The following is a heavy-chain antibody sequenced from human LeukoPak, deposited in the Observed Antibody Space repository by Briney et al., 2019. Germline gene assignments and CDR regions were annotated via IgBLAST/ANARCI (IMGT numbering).Heavy chain of an antibody. CDR2: INPNSGGT. CDR1: GYTFTGYY. J-gene: IGHJ6*03. Sequence: ASVKVSCKASGYTFTGYYMHWVRQAPGQGLEWMGWINPNSGGTNYAQRFQGRVTMTRDTSISTAYMELSSLRSEDTAVYYCARGFTYYYDSSKRPGYYYYYMDVWGKGTTVTVSS. V-gene: IGHV1-2*02. CDR3: ARGFTYYYDSSKRPGYYYYYMDV. D-gene: IGHD3-22*01.